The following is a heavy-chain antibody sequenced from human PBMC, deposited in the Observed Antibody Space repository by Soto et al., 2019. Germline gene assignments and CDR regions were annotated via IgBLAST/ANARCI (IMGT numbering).Heavy chain of an antibody. Sequence: QLQLQESGPGLVKPSETLSLICTVSGGSIRNSGHYWGWIRQSPGKGLEWIGSIDYSGTTYYKPSLKGRVTISADTSKNQFSLKLSSVTAADTAVYYCATLDITVTSYYFDYWGQGSLVTVSS. CDR3: ATLDITVTSYYFDY. CDR1: GGSIRNSGHY. CDR2: IDYSGTT. J-gene: IGHJ4*02. D-gene: IGHD4-17*01. V-gene: IGHV4-39*01.